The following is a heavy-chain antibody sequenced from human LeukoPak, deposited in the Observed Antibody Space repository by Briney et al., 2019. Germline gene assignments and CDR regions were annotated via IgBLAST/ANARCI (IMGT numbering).Heavy chain of an antibody. V-gene: IGHV1-69*04. CDR1: GGTFSSYA. Sequence: SVKVSCKASGGTFSSYAISWVRQAPGQGLEWMGRIIPIFGIANYARKFQGRVTITADKSTSTAYMELSSLRSEDTAVYYCAREDTIFGVVIRFDYWGQGTLVTVSS. CDR3: AREDTIFGVVIRFDY. CDR2: IIPIFGIA. D-gene: IGHD3-3*01. J-gene: IGHJ4*02.